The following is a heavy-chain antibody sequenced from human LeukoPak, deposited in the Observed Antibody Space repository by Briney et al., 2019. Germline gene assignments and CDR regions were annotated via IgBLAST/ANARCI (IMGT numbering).Heavy chain of an antibody. V-gene: IGHV4-39*01. Sequence: PSETLSPTCTVSGGSISSSSYYWGWIRQPPGKGLEWIGSIYYSGSTYYNPSLKSRVTISVDTSKNQFSLKLSSVTAADTAVYYCASRADSGYDLDYWGQGTLVTVSS. CDR1: GGSISSSSYY. D-gene: IGHD5-12*01. CDR2: IYYSGST. CDR3: ASRADSGYDLDY. J-gene: IGHJ4*02.